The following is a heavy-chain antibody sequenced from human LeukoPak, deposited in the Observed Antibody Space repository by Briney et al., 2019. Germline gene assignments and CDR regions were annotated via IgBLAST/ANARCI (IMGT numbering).Heavy chain of an antibody. D-gene: IGHD6-19*01. CDR1: GFTFSSYG. J-gene: IGHJ4*02. CDR2: IWYDGSNK. V-gene: IGHV3-33*01. Sequence: PGGSLRLSCETAGFTFSSYGMHWVRQAPGKGLEWVTVIWYDGSNKYYADSVKGRFTISRDNSKNTLYLQMNSLRAEDTAVYYCARGQQWLRRTYYFDYWGQGTLVTVSS. CDR3: ARGQQWLRRTYYFDY.